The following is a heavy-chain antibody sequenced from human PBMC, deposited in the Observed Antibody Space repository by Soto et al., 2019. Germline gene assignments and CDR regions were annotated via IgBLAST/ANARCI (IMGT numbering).Heavy chain of an antibody. CDR1: GYTFTGYY. CDR2: INPNSGGT. CDR3: ARAPRSWYCDY. J-gene: IGHJ4*02. D-gene: IGHD6-13*01. V-gene: IGHV1-2*04. Sequence: QVQLVQSGAEVKKPGAPVKVSCKASGYTFTGYYLHWVLQAPGQGLEGLGWINPNSGGTNYAQKFQGWVTMTRDTSIGTAYMELSRLRSDDTAVYYCARAPRSWYCDYWGQGTLVTVSS.